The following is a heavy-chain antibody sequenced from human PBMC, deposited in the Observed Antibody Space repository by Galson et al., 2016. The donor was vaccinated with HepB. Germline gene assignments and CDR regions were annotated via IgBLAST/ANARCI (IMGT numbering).Heavy chain of an antibody. CDR3: ARDFTMVRGVGAY. Sequence: SVKVSCKASGYTFKNYGISWVRQAPGRGLEWMGWVSPYSGDTKFAQIFQGRVTLTTDTSTSTAYMELRGLRSDDTALYYCARDFTMVRGVGAYWGQGTLVTVSS. J-gene: IGHJ4*02. D-gene: IGHD3-10*01. CDR1: GYTFKNYG. V-gene: IGHV1-18*01. CDR2: VSPYSGDT.